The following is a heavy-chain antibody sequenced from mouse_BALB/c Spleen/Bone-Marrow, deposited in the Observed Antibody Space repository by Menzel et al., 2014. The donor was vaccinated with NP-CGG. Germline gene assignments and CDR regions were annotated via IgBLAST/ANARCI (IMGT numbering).Heavy chain of an antibody. J-gene: IGHJ4*01. Sequence: EVKLVESGGGLVQPGGSRKLSCAASGFTFSSFGMHWVRRAPEKGLEWVAYISSSSSTIYYADTVKGRFTISRDNPKNTLFLQMTSLRSEDTAMYYCARWGYYYAMDYWGQGTSVTVSS. V-gene: IGHV5-17*02. CDR2: ISSSSSTI. CDR1: GFTFSSFG. CDR3: ARWGYYYAMDY.